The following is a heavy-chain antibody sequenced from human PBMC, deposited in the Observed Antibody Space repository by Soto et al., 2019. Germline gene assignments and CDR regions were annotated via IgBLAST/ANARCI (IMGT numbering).Heavy chain of an antibody. CDR2: ISGSGGST. V-gene: IGHV3-23*01. Sequence: HPGGSLRLSCAASGFTFSSYAMSWVRQAPGKGLEWVSAISGSGGSTYYADSVKGRFTISRDNSKNTLYLQMNSLRAEDTAVYYCAKDSLVVPAATLFDPWGQGTLVTVSS. CDR3: AKDSLVVPAATLFDP. CDR1: GFTFSSYA. J-gene: IGHJ5*02. D-gene: IGHD2-2*01.